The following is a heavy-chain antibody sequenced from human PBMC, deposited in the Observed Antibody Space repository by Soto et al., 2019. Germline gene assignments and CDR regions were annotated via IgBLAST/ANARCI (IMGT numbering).Heavy chain of an antibody. CDR3: AADLGPVDTAMVRYYYYYGMDV. D-gene: IGHD5-18*01. Sequence: QMQLVQSGPEVKKPGTSVKVSCKASGFTFTSSAVQWVRQARGQRREWIGWIVVGSGNTNYAQKFQERVTITRDKSTSTAYMELSSLRYEHTDVYYCAADLGPVDTAMVRYYYYYGMDVWGQGTTVTVSS. J-gene: IGHJ6*02. CDR1: GFTFTSSA. V-gene: IGHV1-58*01. CDR2: IVVGSGNT.